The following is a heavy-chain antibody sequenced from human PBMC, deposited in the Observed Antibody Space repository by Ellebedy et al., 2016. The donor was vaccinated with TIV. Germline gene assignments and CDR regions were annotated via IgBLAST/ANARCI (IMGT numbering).Heavy chain of an antibody. CDR1: GFNFIAYW. D-gene: IGHD6-25*01. V-gene: IGHV3-7*01. CDR3: ARWISGWPQFDY. J-gene: IGHJ4*02. CDR2: MNQDGGEK. Sequence: GGSLRLSCEASGFNFIAYWMSWVRQAPGKGPEWVANMNQDGGEKYHGDSVKGRFTISRNNAKNSLYLEMNNLRAEDTAVYYCARWISGWPQFDYWGRGTLVTVSS.